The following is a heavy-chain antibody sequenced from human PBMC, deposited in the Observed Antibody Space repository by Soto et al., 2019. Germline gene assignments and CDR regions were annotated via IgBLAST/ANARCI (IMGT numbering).Heavy chain of an antibody. CDR1: GYTFTSYG. D-gene: IGHD6-19*01. Sequence: ASVKVSCKASGYTFTSYGISWVRQAPGQGLEWMGWISAYNGNTNYAQKLQGRVTMTTDTSTSTAYMELRSLRSDDTAVYYCAIYLAGAGTFPIHHCVQGTLVTVSS. CDR3: AIYLAGAGTFPIHH. CDR2: ISAYNGNT. J-gene: IGHJ5*02. V-gene: IGHV1-18*01.